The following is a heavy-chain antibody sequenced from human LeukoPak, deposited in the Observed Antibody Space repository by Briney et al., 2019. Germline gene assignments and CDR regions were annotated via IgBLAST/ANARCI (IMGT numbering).Heavy chain of an antibody. CDR3: ARGRSNGWFY. CDR1: GGPFSGYY. V-gene: IGHV4-34*01. J-gene: IGHJ4*02. Sequence: SETLSLTCAVYGGPFSGYYWIWLPQPPGEARVWIGEIYHRESTKQNPPLKSRVHITVDTPKNQFSLKLSSVTAADAAVYYCARGRSNGWFYWGQGTIVTVSS. CDR2: IYHREST. D-gene: IGHD2-8*01.